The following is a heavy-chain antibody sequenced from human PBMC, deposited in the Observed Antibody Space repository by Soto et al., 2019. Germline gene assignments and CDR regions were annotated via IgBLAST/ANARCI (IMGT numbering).Heavy chain of an antibody. CDR3: ARRPMVGPVAENAFDI. CDR1: GGSISSGDYY. Sequence: SETLSLTCTVSGGSISSGDYYWNWIRQSPGKGLEWIGSVYYSGTTYYNPSLKRRVTISVDTYNQFSLKLSSVTAADTAYYFCARRPMVGPVAENAFDIWGQGTRVTVSS. D-gene: IGHD6-19*01. CDR2: VYYSGTT. V-gene: IGHV4-39*01. J-gene: IGHJ3*02.